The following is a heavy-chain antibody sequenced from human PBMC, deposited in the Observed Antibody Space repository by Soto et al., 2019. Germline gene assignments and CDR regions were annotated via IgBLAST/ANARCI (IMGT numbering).Heavy chain of an antibody. CDR1: GGSISSSNW. D-gene: IGHD6-13*01. J-gene: IGHJ5*02. CDR2: IYHSGST. V-gene: IGHV4-4*02. Sequence: PSETLSLTCAVSGGSISSSNWWSWVRQPPGKGLEWIGEIYHSGSTNYNPSLKSRVTISVDKSKNQFSLKLSSVTAADTAVYYCARASRRTGFVIAAADSDWFDPWGQETLVTVSS. CDR3: ARASRRTGFVIAAADSDWFDP.